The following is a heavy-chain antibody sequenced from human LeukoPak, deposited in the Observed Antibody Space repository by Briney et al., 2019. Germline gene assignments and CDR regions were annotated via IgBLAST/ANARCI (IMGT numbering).Heavy chain of an antibody. CDR3: ARNYYDFWSGYYGPWFDP. CDR2: IYYSATT. CDR1: GGSTSSSSYY. D-gene: IGHD3-3*01. J-gene: IGHJ5*02. V-gene: IGHV4-39*01. Sequence: SETLSLTCTVSGGSTSSSSYYWGWIRQPPGKGLEWIGSIYYSATTYYNPSLESRVTISVDTSKNQFSLNLSSVTAADTAVYYCARNYYDFWSGYYGPWFDPWGQGTLVTVSS.